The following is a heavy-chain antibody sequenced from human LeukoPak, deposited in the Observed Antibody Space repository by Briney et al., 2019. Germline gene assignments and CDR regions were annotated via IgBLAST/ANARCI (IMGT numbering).Heavy chain of an antibody. J-gene: IGHJ4*02. Sequence: GRSLRLSCAASGFTFSSYAMHWVRQAPGKGLEWVAVIPYDGSIKYCADSVKGRFTISRDNSKSTLYLQMNSLRVDDTAVYYCVTGTGGYSYGYAYWGQGTLVTVSS. CDR3: VTGTGGYSYGYAY. CDR2: IPYDGSIK. CDR1: GFTFSSYA. D-gene: IGHD5-18*01. V-gene: IGHV3-30-3*01.